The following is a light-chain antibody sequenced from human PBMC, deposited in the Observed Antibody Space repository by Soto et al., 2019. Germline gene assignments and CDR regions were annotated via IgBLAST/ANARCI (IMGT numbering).Light chain of an antibody. Sequence: ETVMTQSPATLSVSPGERATLSCRASQTIANNLAWYQQRPGQAPRLLIYGASTRATGIPARFSGSGSGTEFTLTISSLQSEDFAIYYYQQYNNWPPYTFGQETKLEIK. CDR1: QTIANN. CDR2: GAS. J-gene: IGKJ2*01. CDR3: QQYNNWPPYT. V-gene: IGKV3-15*01.